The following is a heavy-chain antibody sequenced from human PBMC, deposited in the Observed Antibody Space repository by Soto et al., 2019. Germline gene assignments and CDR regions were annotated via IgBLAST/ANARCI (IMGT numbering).Heavy chain of an antibody. CDR2: IIPILGIA. CDR1: GGTFSSYT. D-gene: IGHD3-9*01. CDR3: ARGYFDWLIYYYYGMDV. Sequence: SVKVSCKASGGTFSSYTISWVRQAPGQGLEWMGRIIPILGIANYAQKFQGRVTITADKSTSTAYVDLSSLRSEDTAVYYCARGYFDWLIYYYYGMDVWG. V-gene: IGHV1-69*02. J-gene: IGHJ6*02.